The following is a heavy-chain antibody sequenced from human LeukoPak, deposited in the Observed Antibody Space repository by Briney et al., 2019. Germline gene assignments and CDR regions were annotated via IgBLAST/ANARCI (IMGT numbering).Heavy chain of an antibody. D-gene: IGHD3-22*01. J-gene: IGHJ6*02. V-gene: IGHV4-31*03. CDR1: GGSISSGGYY. CDR3: ARGAYYYGSSGYPAPLTYYYYGMDV. Sequence: SETLSLTCTVSGGSISSGGYYWSWIRQHPGKGLEWIGYIYYSGSTYYNPSLKSRVTISVDTSKNQFSLKLSSVTAADTAVYYCARGAYYYGSSGYPAPLTYYYYGMDVWGQGTTVTVSS. CDR2: IYYSGST.